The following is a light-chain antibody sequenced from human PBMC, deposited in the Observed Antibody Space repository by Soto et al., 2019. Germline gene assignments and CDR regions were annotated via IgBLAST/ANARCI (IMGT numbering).Light chain of an antibody. Sequence: ETVLTQATGTLSLSPGARATLSCRARQMINSGYVSLYQHKPVQSPRLLVFVSYNSATGLPSRFSGSGSGTEFTVTIIRLEHEDFAVYYCQQYAGVWTFGQGTKVDI. CDR1: QMINSGY. V-gene: IGKV3-20*01. CDR3: QQYAGVWT. J-gene: IGKJ1*01. CDR2: VSY.